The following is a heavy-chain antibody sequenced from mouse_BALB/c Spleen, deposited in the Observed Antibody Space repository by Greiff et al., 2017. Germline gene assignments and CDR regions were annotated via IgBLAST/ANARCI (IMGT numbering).Heavy chain of an antibody. CDR1: GYTFTSYW. CDR3: ARPVVATGDYAMDY. J-gene: IGHJ4*01. CDR2: IYPGDGDT. Sequence: VQLQQSGAELARPGASVKLSCKASGYTFTSYWMQWVKQRPGQGLEWIGAIYPGDGDTRYTQKFKGKATLTADKSSSTAYMQLSSLASEDSAVYYCARPVVATGDYAMDYWGQGTSVTVSS. D-gene: IGHD1-1*01. V-gene: IGHV1-87*01.